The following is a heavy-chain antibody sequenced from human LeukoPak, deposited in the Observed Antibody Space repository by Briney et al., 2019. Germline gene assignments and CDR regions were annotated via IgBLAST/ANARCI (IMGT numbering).Heavy chain of an antibody. V-gene: IGHV3-21*01. D-gene: IGHD1-14*01. CDR2: ISCSSSYK. CDR3: VIDNRDSFDI. CDR1: GFIFNRDR. Sequence: GGSLRLSCAASGFIFNRDRMNWGGQAPGKGVECVSVISCSSSYKFHAHSVIGPFTISRDNAMNFLYLQINTLRSYATAVYFCVIDNRDSFDIWGQGTMVTVSS. J-gene: IGHJ3*02.